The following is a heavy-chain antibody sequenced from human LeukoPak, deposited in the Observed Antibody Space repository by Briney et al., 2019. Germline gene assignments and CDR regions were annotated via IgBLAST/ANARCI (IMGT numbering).Heavy chain of an antibody. CDR1: GFTFSDYY. CDR2: ISSSSSYT. J-gene: IGHJ4*02. Sequence: PGRSLRLSCAASGFTFSDYYMSWIRQAPGKGLEWVSYISSSSSYTNYADSVKGRFTISRDNAKNSLYLQMNSLRAEDAAVYYCASRGGYEPFDYWGQGALVTVSS. CDR3: ASRGGYEPFDY. V-gene: IGHV3-11*06. D-gene: IGHD3-16*01.